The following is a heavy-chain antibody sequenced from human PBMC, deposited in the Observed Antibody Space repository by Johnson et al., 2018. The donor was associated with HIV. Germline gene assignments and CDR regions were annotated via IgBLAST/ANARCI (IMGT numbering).Heavy chain of an antibody. CDR3: AKKQAAAGTGGGAFDI. J-gene: IGHJ3*02. V-gene: IGHV3-30*02. D-gene: IGHD6-13*01. CDR1: GFSFSTYG. CDR2: IRYDGSNK. Sequence: QVQLVESGGGVVQPGGSLRLSCAASGFSFSTYGMHWVRQAPGKGLKWVSFIRYDGSNKYYADSVKGRFTISRDNSKNTLYLQMNSLRTEDTAVYCCAKKQAAAGTGGGAFDIWGQGTMVTVSS.